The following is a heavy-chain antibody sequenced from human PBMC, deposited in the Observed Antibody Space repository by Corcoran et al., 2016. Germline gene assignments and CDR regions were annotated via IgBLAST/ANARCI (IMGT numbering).Heavy chain of an antibody. V-gene: IGHV1-69*01. D-gene: IGHD5-18*01. CDR1: GGTFSSYA. Sequence: QVQLVQSGAEVKKPGSSVKVSCKASGGTFSSYAISWVRQAPGQGLEWMGGIIPMFGTAKYAQKFQGRVTITADESATTAYMDLSSLRSEDTAVYYCARDREMATAYYYYYGMDAWGQGTTVTVSS. J-gene: IGHJ6*02. CDR3: ARDREMATAYYYYYGMDA. CDR2: IIPMFGTA.